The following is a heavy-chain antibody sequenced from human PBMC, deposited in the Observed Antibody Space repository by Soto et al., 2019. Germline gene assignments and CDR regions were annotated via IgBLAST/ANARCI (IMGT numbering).Heavy chain of an antibody. D-gene: IGHD1-26*01. CDR1: GYTFTNYG. V-gene: IGHV1-18*01. CDR3: ARDRGSYALDY. J-gene: IGHJ4*02. CDR2: ISANNGNT. Sequence: QVQLVQSGAEVKKPGASVKVSCKASGYTFTNYGISWVRQAPGQGLEWMGWISANNGNTNYEQKLQGRVTMTTDTARRTAYRELRSVRSDDTAVDYCARDRGSYALDYWGQGTLVTVSS.